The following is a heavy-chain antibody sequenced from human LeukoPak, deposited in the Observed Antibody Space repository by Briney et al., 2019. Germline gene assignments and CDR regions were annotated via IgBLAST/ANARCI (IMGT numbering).Heavy chain of an antibody. V-gene: IGHV4-59*01. CDR1: GGSISTYV. J-gene: IGHJ3*02. D-gene: IGHD3-16*01. CDR3: GRVGEGSFDI. CDR2: VHYSDNT. Sequence: SETLSLTCTVSGGSISTYVWSWIRQPPGKGLEWIAYVHYSDNTNNNPSLKSRVTISVDTSKNHFSLRLSSVTAADTAVYYCGRVGEGSFDIWGQGALVTVSS.